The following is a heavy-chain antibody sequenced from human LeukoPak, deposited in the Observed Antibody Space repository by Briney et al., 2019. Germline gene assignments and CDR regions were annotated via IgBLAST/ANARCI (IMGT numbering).Heavy chain of an antibody. CDR3: ARRYSSSWYDFDY. V-gene: IGHV4-39*01. D-gene: IGHD6-13*01. Sequence: SENLSLTCTVSGDSFTSVTDYWAWIRQPPGKGLEWIASGDYTGSTYYNPSLRSRVTISVDTSKNQFSLKLTSVTAADTAVYYCARRYSSSWYDFDYWGQGTLVTVSS. J-gene: IGHJ4*02. CDR2: GDYTGST. CDR1: GDSFTSVTDY.